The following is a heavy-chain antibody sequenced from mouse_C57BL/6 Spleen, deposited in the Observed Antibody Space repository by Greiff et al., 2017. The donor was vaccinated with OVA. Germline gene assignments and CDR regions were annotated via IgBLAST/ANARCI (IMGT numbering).Heavy chain of an antibody. CDR3: TTTTVVAKGAWFAY. Sequence: EVQLQQSGAELVRPGASVKLSCTASGFNIKDYYMHWVKQRPEQGLEWIGRIDPEDGDTEYAPKFQGKATMTADTSSNTAYLQLSSLTSEDTAVYYCTTTTVVAKGAWFAYWGQGTLVTVSA. CDR1: GFNIKDYY. J-gene: IGHJ3*01. V-gene: IGHV14-1*01. D-gene: IGHD1-1*01. CDR2: IDPEDGDT.